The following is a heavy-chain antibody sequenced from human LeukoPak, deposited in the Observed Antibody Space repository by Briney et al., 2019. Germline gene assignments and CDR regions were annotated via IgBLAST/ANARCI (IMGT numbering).Heavy chain of an antibody. J-gene: IGHJ1*01. Sequence: GASVKVSCKASGYTFTSYGISWVRQAPGQGLEWMGGIIPIFGTANYAQKFQGRVTITADKSTSTAYMELSSLRSEDTAVYYCARSQLGIAARWARWGDFQHWGQGTLVTVSS. CDR1: GYTFTSYG. V-gene: IGHV1-69*06. CDR2: IIPIFGTA. CDR3: ARSQLGIAARWARWGDFQH. D-gene: IGHD6-6*01.